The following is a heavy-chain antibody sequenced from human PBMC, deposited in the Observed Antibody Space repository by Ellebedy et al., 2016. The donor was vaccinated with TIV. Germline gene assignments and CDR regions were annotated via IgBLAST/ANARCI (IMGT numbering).Heavy chain of an antibody. D-gene: IGHD1-26*01. V-gene: IGHV3-23*01. J-gene: IGHJ4*02. Sequence: GESLKISCAASGFPFSSYAMSWVRQAPGKGLEWVSTLSASGVSTYYADSVRGRFTISRDKSNHTVYLQMNSLRAEDTALYYCAAGWELPYWGQGTLVTVSS. CDR3: AAGWELPY. CDR2: LSASGVST. CDR1: GFPFSSYA.